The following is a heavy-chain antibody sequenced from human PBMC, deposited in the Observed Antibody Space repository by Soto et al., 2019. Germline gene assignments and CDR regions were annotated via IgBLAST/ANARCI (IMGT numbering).Heavy chain of an antibody. D-gene: IGHD3-22*01. CDR2: ISGSGGST. V-gene: IGHV3-23*01. CDR1: GFTFSSYA. CDR3: AKAYYYDSRGYYSPYYFDY. Sequence: PGGSLRLSCAASGFTFSSYAMSWVRQAPGKGLEWVSAISGSGGSTYYADSVKGRFTISRDNSKNTLYLKMNSLRAEDTAVYYCAKAYYYDSRGYYSPYYFDYWGQGTLVTVSS. J-gene: IGHJ4*02.